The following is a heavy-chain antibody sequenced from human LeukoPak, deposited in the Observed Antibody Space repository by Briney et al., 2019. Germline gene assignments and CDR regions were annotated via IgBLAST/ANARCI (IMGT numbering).Heavy chain of an antibody. CDR2: ISAYNGNT. D-gene: IGHD2/OR15-2a*01. J-gene: IGHJ4*02. CDR1: GYTFTSYG. V-gene: IGHV1-18*01. CDR3: AVATHDYFFFDY. Sequence: GASVKVSCKASGYTFTSYGISWVRQAPGQGLEWMGWISAYNGNTNYAQKLQGRVTITTDTTTSTAYMELRSLRSDDTAVYYCAVATHDYFFFDYWGQGTLVTVSS.